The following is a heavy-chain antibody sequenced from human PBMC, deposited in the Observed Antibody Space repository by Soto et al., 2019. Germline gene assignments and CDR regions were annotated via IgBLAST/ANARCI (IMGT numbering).Heavy chain of an antibody. V-gene: IGHV4-59*01. D-gene: IGHD4-17*01. J-gene: IGHJ6*03. CDR2: IYYSGST. Sequence: PSETLSLTCTVSGGSISSYYWSWIRQPPGKGLEWIGYIYYSGSTNYNPSLKSRVTISVDTSKNQFSLKLSSVTAADTAVYYCARQNQAYGDYVPLPVYYYYYYMDVWGKGTTVTVSS. CDR3: ARQNQAYGDYVPLPVYYYYYYMDV. CDR1: GGSISSYY.